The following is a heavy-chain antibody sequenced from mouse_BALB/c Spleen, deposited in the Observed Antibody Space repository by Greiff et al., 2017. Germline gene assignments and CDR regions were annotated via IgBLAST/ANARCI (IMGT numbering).Heavy chain of an antibody. J-gene: IGHJ4*01. CDR3: ARRLLRYYAMDY. Sequence: QVQLQQSGAELAKPGASVKMSCKASGYTFTSYWMHWVKQRPGQGLEWIGYINPSTGYTEYNQKFKDKATLTADKSSSTAYMQLSSLTSEDSAVYYCARRLLRYYAMDYWGQGTSVTVSS. D-gene: IGHD2-3*01. V-gene: IGHV1-7*01. CDR2: INPSTGYT. CDR1: GYTFTSYW.